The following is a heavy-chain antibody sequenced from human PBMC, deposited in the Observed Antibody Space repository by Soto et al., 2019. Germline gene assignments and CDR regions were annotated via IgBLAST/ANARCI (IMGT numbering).Heavy chain of an antibody. Sequence: QVTLKESGPVLVKPTETLTLRCTVSGLSITDSEMGVSWIRQPPGPPLEWLAHIDSSGEKTYRTFLKSRLAISKDTSKSQIVLTMTNMDPADTATYYCARRHLAVAVSPGFDPWGQGIPVTVSS. J-gene: IGHJ5*02. V-gene: IGHV2-26*01. CDR2: IDSSGEK. D-gene: IGHD6-19*01. CDR3: ARRHLAVAVSPGFDP. CDR1: GLSITDSEMG.